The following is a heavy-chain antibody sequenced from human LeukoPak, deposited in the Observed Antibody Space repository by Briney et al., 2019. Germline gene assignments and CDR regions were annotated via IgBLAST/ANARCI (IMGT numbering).Heavy chain of an antibody. CDR1: GFTVSSNY. CDR2: IYSGGST. J-gene: IGHJ6*02. CDR3: ARARYGGSSNLNYYGMDV. V-gene: IGHV3-66*01. D-gene: IGHD4-23*01. Sequence: GGSLRLSCAASGFTVSSNYMSWVPQAPGKGLEWVSVIYSGGSTYYADSVKGRFTISRDNSKNTLYLQMNSLRAEDTAVYYCARARYGGSSNLNYYGMDVWGQGTTVTVSS.